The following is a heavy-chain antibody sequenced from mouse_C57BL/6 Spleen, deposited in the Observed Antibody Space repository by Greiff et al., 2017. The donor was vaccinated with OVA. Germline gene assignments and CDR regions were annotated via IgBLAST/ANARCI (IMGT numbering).Heavy chain of an antibody. V-gene: IGHV1-19*01. D-gene: IGHD3-1*01. CDR2: INPYNGGT. Sequence: DVQLQESGPVLVKPGASVKMSCKASGYTFTDYYMNWVKQSHGKSLEWIGVINPYNGGTSYNQKFKGKATLTVDKSSSTAYMELNSLTSEDSAVYYCARRDGLHYYAMDYWGQGTSVTVSS. J-gene: IGHJ4*01. CDR3: ARRDGLHYYAMDY. CDR1: GYTFTDYY.